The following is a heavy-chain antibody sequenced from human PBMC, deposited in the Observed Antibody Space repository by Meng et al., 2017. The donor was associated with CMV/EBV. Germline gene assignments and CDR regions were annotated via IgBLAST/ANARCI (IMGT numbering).Heavy chain of an antibody. CDR2: IRRDGREI. CDR3: ARDLGWYRFDP. Sequence: GESLKISCVASGFTFSDHWMGWVRQAPGKGLEWVADIRRDGREIYYVDSVKGRFTISRDNAKNSLYLQMNSLRVEDTAVYYCARDLGWYRFDPWGQGTLVTVSS. V-gene: IGHV3-7*01. J-gene: IGHJ5*02. CDR1: GFTFSDHW. D-gene: IGHD6-19*01.